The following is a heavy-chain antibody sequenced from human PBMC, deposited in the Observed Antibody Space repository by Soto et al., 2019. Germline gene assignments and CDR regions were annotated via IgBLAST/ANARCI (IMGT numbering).Heavy chain of an antibody. V-gene: IGHV5-51*01. J-gene: IGHJ6*03. CDR2: IYPGDSDT. CDR1: GYSFTSYW. Sequence: GESLKISCKGSGYSFTSYWIGWVRQMPGKGLEWMGIIYPGDSDTRYSPSFQGQVTISADKSISTAYLQWSSLKASDTAMYYCARHVVVPAAMPDNYYYYMDVWGKGTTVTVSS. CDR3: ARHVVVPAAMPDNYYYYMDV. D-gene: IGHD2-2*01.